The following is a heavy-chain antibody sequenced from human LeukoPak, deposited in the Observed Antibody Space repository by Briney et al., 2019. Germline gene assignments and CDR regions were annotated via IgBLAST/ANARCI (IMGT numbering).Heavy chain of an antibody. V-gene: IGHV3-7*01. J-gene: IGHJ3*02. CDR3: VKDRAFDI. CDR1: GFTFSSYW. Sequence: GGSLRLSCAASGFTFSSYWMTWVRQAPGKGLEWVANIKQDGSEKYYVDSVKGRFTISRDNSKNTLYLQMSSLRAEDTAVYYCVKDRAFDIWGQGTMVTVSS. CDR2: IKQDGSEK.